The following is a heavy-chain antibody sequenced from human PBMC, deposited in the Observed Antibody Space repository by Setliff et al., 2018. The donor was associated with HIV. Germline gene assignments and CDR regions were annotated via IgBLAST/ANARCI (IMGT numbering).Heavy chain of an antibody. V-gene: IGHV1-18*01. J-gene: IGHJ3*02. CDR3: ARIPTGGAFDI. Sequence: APVKVSCKASGYTFTNYAISWVRQAPGQGLEWMGWISAYNGNTNYAQKFQGRVTITTDESTNTAYMELSSLRSEDTAVYYCARIPTGGAFDIWGQGTVVTVSS. CDR2: ISAYNGNT. D-gene: IGHD7-27*01. CDR1: GYTFTNYA.